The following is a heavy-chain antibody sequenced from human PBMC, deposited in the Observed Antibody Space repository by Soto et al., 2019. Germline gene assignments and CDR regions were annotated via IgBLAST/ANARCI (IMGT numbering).Heavy chain of an antibody. CDR1: GFTFSRYA. V-gene: IGHV3-30-3*01. CDR2: ISYDGSNK. CDR3: ARDPYPGLRGAAFDI. J-gene: IGHJ3*02. Sequence: QVQLVESGGGVVQPGRSLRLSCAASGFTFSRYAMHWVRQAPGKGLEWVAVISYDGSNKYYADSVKGRFTISRDNSKNTLYLQMNGLRAEETAVYYCARDPYPGLRGAAFDIWGQGTMVTVSS.